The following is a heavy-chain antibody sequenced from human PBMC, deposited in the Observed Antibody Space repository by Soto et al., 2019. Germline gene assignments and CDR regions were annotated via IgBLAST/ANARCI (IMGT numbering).Heavy chain of an antibody. D-gene: IGHD4-4*01. V-gene: IGHV1-18*04. CDR1: GYTFTSYG. CDR2: ISAYNGNT. J-gene: IGHJ6*02. Sequence: QVQLVQSGAEVKKPGASVKVSCKASGYTFTSYGISWVRQAPGQGLEWMGWISAYNGNTNYAQKLQGRVTMTTDTSTSTAYIELRSLRSDDTAVYYWARERTTVTDPHYYYDYGMDVWGHGTTFTVSS. CDR3: ARERTTVTDPHYYYDYGMDV.